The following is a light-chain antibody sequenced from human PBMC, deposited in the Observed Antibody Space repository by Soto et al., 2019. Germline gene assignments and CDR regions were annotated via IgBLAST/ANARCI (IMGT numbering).Light chain of an antibody. CDR1: QSIGSY. CDR2: AAS. J-gene: IGKJ1*01. V-gene: IGKV1-39*01. CDR3: QQSYSTPWT. Sequence: DSQMTQSPSSLSASEGDRVTITCRASQSIGSYVNWYQQKPGKAPNLVIYAASTLQSGVPSSFSGSGFGTDFTLTISSLQPEDIATYHCQQSYSTPWTFGQGTKVE.